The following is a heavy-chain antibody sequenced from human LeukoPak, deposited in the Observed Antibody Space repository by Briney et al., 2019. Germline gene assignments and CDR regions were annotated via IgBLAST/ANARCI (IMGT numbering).Heavy chain of an antibody. D-gene: IGHD1-26*01. CDR1: GYSFTSYW. J-gene: IGHJ6*02. Sequence: GESLKISCKGSGYSFTSYWIGWVRRMPGKGLEWMGIIYPGDSDTRYSPSFQGQVTISADKSISTAYLQWSSLRAEDTAVYYCARPVSGSYYEALDVWGQGTTVTVSS. CDR3: ARPVSGSYYEALDV. V-gene: IGHV5-51*01. CDR2: IYPGDSDT.